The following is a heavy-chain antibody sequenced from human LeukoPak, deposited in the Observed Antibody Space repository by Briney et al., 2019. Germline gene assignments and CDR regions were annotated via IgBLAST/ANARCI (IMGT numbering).Heavy chain of an antibody. CDR3: AKEGKYSSGWYAFDY. Sequence: GGSLRLSCAASGFTFSDYNMRWIRQAPGKGLEWVSSISRSGSTKYYADSVKGRFTISRDNAKNSLFLQMNSLRAEDTAVYYCAKEGKYSSGWYAFDYWGQGTLVTVSS. CDR2: ISRSGSTK. V-gene: IGHV3-11*01. D-gene: IGHD6-19*01. CDR1: GFTFSDYN. J-gene: IGHJ4*02.